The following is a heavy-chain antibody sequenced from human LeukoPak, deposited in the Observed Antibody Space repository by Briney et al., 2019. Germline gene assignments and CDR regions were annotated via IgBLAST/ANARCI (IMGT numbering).Heavy chain of an antibody. CDR1: GFTFSSYA. J-gene: IGHJ3*02. Sequence: PGGSLRLSCAASGFTFSSYAMHWVRQAPGKGLEWVAVISYDGSNKYYADSVKGRFTISRDNSKNTLYLQMNSLRAEDTALYHCARDLRGDFWSGYYTNDAFDIWGQGTMVTVSS. D-gene: IGHD3-3*01. CDR3: ARDLRGDFWSGYYTNDAFDI. CDR2: ISYDGSNK. V-gene: IGHV3-30-3*01.